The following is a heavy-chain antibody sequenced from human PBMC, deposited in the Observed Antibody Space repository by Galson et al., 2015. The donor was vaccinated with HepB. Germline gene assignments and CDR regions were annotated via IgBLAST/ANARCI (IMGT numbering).Heavy chain of an antibody. CDR3: AGQAGMTTVVTYAFDI. CDR1: GFTFSSYS. J-gene: IGHJ3*02. D-gene: IGHD4-23*01. V-gene: IGHV3-21*01. CDR2: ISSSSSYI. Sequence: SLRLSCAASGFTFSSYSMNWVRQAPGKGLEWVSSISSSSSYIYYADSVKGRFTISRDNAKNSLYLQMNSLRAEDTAVYYCAGQAGMTTVVTYAFDIWGQGTMVTVSS.